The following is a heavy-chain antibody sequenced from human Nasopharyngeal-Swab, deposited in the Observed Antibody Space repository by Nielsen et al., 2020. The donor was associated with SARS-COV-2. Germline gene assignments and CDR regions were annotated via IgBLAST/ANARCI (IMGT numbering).Heavy chain of an antibody. D-gene: IGHD4/OR15-4a*01. Sequence: GESLKISCSVSGFTFSNSALCWVRQAPGKGLEWVSAISISGATTFYADSVGGRFTISRDNDRNTVYLQMSSLTAEDTAIYYCAKEEVPNDYWGQGTLVTVSS. V-gene: IGHV3-23*01. CDR2: ISISGATT. CDR1: GFTFSNSA. CDR3: AKEEVPNDY. J-gene: IGHJ4*02.